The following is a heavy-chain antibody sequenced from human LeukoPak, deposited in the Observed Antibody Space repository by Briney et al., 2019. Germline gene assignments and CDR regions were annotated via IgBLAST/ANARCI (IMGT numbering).Heavy chain of an antibody. CDR2: INHSGST. V-gene: IGHV4-34*01. D-gene: IGHD2-2*01. CDR3: ATWAYCSSTSCYGRYYYYYMDV. J-gene: IGHJ6*03. Sequence: TPSETLSLTCAVYGGSFSGYYWSWIRQPPGKRLEWIGEINHSGSTNYNPSLKSRVTISVDTSKNQFSLKLSSVTAADTAVYYCATWAYCSSTSCYGRYYYYYMDVWGKGTTVTVSS. CDR1: GGSFSGYY.